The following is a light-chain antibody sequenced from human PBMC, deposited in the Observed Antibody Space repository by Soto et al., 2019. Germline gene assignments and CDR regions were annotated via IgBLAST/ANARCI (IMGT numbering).Light chain of an antibody. Sequence: QSVLTQPPSLSAAPGQRVTISCSGSISNIGNNLVSWYQQLPGTAPKLLIYDSDQRPSGIPDRFSGSKSGTSVTLAITGLQTGDAADYYCGTWDASLSAVVFGGGTKVTVL. CDR1: ISNIGNNL. J-gene: IGLJ2*01. CDR2: DSD. V-gene: IGLV1-51*01. CDR3: GTWDASLSAVV.